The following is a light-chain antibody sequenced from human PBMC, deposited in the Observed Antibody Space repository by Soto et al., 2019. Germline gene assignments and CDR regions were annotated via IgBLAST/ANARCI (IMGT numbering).Light chain of an antibody. CDR1: SSNIGAGYG. CDR2: GNS. CDR3: QSYDSSLSAPYV. J-gene: IGLJ1*01. V-gene: IGLV1-40*01. Sequence: QSVLTQPPSVSGAPGQRVTISCTGSSSNIGAGYGVHWYQQLPGTAPKLLIYGNSNRSSGVPDRFSGSKSGTSASLAITGLQAEDEADYYCQSYDSSLSAPYVFGTGTKVTVL.